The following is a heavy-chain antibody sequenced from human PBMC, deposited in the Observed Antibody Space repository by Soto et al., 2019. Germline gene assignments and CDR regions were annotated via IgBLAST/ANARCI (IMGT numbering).Heavy chain of an antibody. CDR3: ARSAASFGGASYLGA. V-gene: IGHV4-34*01. D-gene: IGHD1-26*01. J-gene: IGHJ5*02. CDR2: FNPGGST. Sequence: SETLSLTCGVHGGPFSGFFWSWIRQSPGKGLEWIGEFNPGGSTNYNPSLKSRLAISADRSTSQVSLRLTSVTAADAAVYFCARSAASFGGASYLGAWGQGTLVTVSS. CDR1: GGPFSGFF.